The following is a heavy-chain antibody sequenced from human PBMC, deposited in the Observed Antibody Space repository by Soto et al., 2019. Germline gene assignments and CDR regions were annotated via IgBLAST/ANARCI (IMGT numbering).Heavy chain of an antibody. V-gene: IGHV3-33*01. CDR2: IWYDGSDK. CDR1: GFTFSSYG. D-gene: IGHD4-17*01. J-gene: IGHJ4*02. Sequence: QVQLVESGGGVVQPGRSLRLSCAASGFTFSSYGMHWVRQAPGTGLEWVALIWYDGSDKQYVDSVKGRFTSSRDKSKNTRYLEMNSLRAEDTAVYYCARSLDHGGNQDLEYWGQGTLVTVSS. CDR3: ARSLDHGGNQDLEY.